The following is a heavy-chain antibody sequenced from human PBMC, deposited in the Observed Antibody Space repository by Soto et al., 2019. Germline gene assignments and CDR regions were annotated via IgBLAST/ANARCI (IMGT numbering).Heavy chain of an antibody. CDR2: INAGNGNT. CDR3: ARQTPSTYYYGSGSRYYYYYMDF. V-gene: IGHV1-3*01. J-gene: IGHJ6*03. Sequence: ASVKVSCKASGYTFTSYAMHWVRQAPGQRLEWMGWINAGNGNTKYSQKFQGRVTITRDTSASTAYMELSSLRSEDTAVYYCARQTPSTYYYGSGSRYYYYYMDFWGKGTTVTVSS. CDR1: GYTFTSYA. D-gene: IGHD3-10*01.